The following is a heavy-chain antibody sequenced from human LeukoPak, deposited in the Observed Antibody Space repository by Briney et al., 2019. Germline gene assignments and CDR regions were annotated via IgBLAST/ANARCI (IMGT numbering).Heavy chain of an antibody. CDR2: INHSGST. D-gene: IGHD6-13*01. Sequence: SETLSLTCAVYGGSFSGYYWSWIRQPPGKGLEWIGEINHSGSTNYNPSLKSRVTISVDTSKNQFSLKLSSVTAADTAAYYCARVKQQLSGYYYYYYMDVWGKGTTVTVSS. CDR3: ARVKQQLSGYYYYYYMDV. J-gene: IGHJ6*03. CDR1: GGSFSGYY. V-gene: IGHV4-34*01.